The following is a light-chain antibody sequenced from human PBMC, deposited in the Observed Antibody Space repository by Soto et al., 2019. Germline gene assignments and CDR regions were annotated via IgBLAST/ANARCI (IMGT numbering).Light chain of an antibody. CDR2: AAS. Sequence: ATQMTQSPSSLSASVGDRVTIACRASQGIRTELGWYQQKAGEAPKLLIYAASTLQSGVPPRFSGSGSGTDFTLTISSLQPEDFATYYCLQDYDDPRTFGQGTKVEMK. V-gene: IGKV1-6*01. J-gene: IGKJ1*01. CDR1: QGIRTE. CDR3: LQDYDDPRT.